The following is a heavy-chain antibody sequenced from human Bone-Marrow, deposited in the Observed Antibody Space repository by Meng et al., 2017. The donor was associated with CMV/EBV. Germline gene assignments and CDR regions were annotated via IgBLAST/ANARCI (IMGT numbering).Heavy chain of an antibody. J-gene: IGHJ6*02. CDR3: ARVGGYCSGGSCYYYGMDV. D-gene: IGHD2-15*01. V-gene: IGHV1-69*05. Sequence: SVKVSCKASGGTFSSYAISWVRQAPGQGLEWMGGIIPIFGTANYAQKFQGRVTITTDESTSTAYMELSSLRSEDTAVYYCARVGGYCSGGSCYYYGMDVWGQGTTVTVSS. CDR1: GGTFSSYA. CDR2: IIPIFGTA.